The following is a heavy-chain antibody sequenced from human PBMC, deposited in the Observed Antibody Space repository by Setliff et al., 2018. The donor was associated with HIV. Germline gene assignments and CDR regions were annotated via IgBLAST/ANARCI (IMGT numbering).Heavy chain of an antibody. J-gene: IGHJ4*02. CDR3: AKDREWGSSWSFYFDY. CDR1: GDTDFY. V-gene: IGHV4-4*09. CDR2: IHASGKT. D-gene: IGHD6-13*01. Sequence: SETLSLTCTASGDTDFYWNWIRQPPGKGLEWIGYIHASGKTNYNPSLKSRVTISLDTSKMQFSLHLTSVTAADTAVYYCAKDREWGSSWSFYFDYWGQGTLVTVSS.